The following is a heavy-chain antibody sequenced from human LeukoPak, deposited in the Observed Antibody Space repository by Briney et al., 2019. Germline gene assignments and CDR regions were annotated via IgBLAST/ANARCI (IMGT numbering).Heavy chain of an antibody. Sequence: ASVKVSCKASGYTFTGYYMHWVRQAPGQGLEWMGWINPNSGGTNYAQKSQGRVTMTRDTSISTAYMELSRLRSDDTGVYYCARDTSLVGATQEFDYWGQGTLVTVSS. J-gene: IGHJ4*02. V-gene: IGHV1-2*02. D-gene: IGHD1-26*01. CDR1: GYTFTGYY. CDR3: ARDTSLVGATQEFDY. CDR2: INPNSGGT.